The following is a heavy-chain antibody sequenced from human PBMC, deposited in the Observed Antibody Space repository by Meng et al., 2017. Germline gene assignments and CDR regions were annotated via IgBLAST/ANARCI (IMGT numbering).Heavy chain of an antibody. J-gene: IGHJ5*02. CDR3: ARFIAAAGENWFDP. Sequence: SVKVSCKASGGTFSSYAISWVRQAPGQGREWMGGIIPIFGTANYAQKFQGRVTITADESTSTAYMELSSLRSEDTAVYYCARFIAAAGENWFDPWGQGTLVTVS. CDR2: IIPIFGTA. CDR1: GGTFSSYA. D-gene: IGHD6-13*01. V-gene: IGHV1-69*13.